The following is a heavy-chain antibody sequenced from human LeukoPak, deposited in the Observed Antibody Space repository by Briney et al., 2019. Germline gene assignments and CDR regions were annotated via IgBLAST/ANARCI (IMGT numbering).Heavy chain of an antibody. J-gene: IGHJ3*02. CDR3: AIEGELGNFDAFDI. V-gene: IGHV3-48*03. Sequence: GGSLRLSCAASGFTFSTYEMNWVRQAPGKGLEWVSYISGSGSDIYYADSVKGRFTISRDNAKNSLYLQMNSLRAEDTAVYYCAIEGELGNFDAFDIWGQGTMVTVSS. CDR2: ISGSGSDI. D-gene: IGHD7-27*01. CDR1: GFTFSTYE.